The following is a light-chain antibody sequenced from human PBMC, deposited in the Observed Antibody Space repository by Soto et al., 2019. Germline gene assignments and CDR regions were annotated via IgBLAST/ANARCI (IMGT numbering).Light chain of an antibody. CDR3: SSYTSSSTV. V-gene: IGLV2-14*01. Sequence: QSVLTQPASVFGSPGQSITISCTGTSSDVGGYNYVSWYQQHPGKAPKLMIYDVSNRPSGVSNRFSGSKSGNTASLTISGLQAEDEADYYCSSYTSSSTVFGGGTQLTVL. J-gene: IGLJ2*01. CDR2: DVS. CDR1: SSDVGGYNY.